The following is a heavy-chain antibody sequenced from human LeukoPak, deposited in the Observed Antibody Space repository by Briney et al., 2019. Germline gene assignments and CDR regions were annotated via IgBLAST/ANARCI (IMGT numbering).Heavy chain of an antibody. J-gene: IGHJ4*02. V-gene: IGHV1-2*06. CDR2: INPNSGGT. CDR3: ARGRKWLSNTLNY. CDR1: GYTFTGYY. Sequence: GASVKVSCKASGYTFTGYYMHWVRQAPGQGLEWMGRINPNSGGTNYAQKFQGRVTMTRDTSISTAYMELSSLRSEDTAVYYCARGRKWLSNTLNYWGQGTLVTVSS. D-gene: IGHD3-22*01.